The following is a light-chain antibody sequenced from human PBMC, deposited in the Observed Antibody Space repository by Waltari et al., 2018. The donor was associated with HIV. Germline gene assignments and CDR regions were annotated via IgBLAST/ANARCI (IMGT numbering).Light chain of an antibody. CDR3: ASRDNNGKRVL. CDR1: SLRNYY. V-gene: IGLV3-19*01. J-gene: IGLJ3*02. CDR2: DKN. Sequence: SSELTQDPIVSVTLGQTVTITCQGDSLRNYYASWHQLKPGQAPILVIYDKNTRSSGIPDRFSGSTSGNTASLTITGSQAEDEADYFCASRDNNGKRVLFGGGTKLTVL.